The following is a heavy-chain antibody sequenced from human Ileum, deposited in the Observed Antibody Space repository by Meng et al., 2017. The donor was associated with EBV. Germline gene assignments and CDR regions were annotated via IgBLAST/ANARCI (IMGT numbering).Heavy chain of an antibody. CDR2: VSDDGSRK. J-gene: IGHJ4*02. Sequence: GQGGEWGVGVGQTGWFLRVCCAAFGFSFCGSGMHWGGTGPGKGLVWVAIVSDDGSRKDYTDSVKGRFTISRDNYKNTLYLQMHRLRADDKAIYYCAKVATGGYYFDSWGQGTLVTVSS. CDR3: AKVATGGYYFDS. V-gene: IGHV3-30*18. CDR1: GFSFCGSG. D-gene: IGHD4-17*01.